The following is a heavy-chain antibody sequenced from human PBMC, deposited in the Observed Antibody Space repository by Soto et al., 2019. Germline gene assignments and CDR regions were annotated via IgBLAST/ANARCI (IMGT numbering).Heavy chain of an antibody. CDR1: GGSISNDY. V-gene: IGHV4-59*08. CDR3: ARQRAFDWIGLDAFDF. D-gene: IGHD3-9*01. Sequence: SDTLSVTCTVSGGSISNDYWSWIRQPPGKGLEWIGHIFYSGDTNYSPSFKSRVIMSVDTSKNQFSLKVTSVSAADTAVYYCARQRAFDWIGLDAFDFWGQGTTVT. J-gene: IGHJ3*01. CDR2: IFYSGDT.